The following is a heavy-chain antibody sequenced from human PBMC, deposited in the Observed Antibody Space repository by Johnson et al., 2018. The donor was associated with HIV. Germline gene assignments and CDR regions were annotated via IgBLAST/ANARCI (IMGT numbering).Heavy chain of an antibody. V-gene: IGHV3-11*01. CDR3: ARAPHDAFDV. Sequence: QVQLVESGGGVVQPGRSLRLSCAASGFTFNDYYMSWIRQAPGKGLEWLSYISTSGATIYYADSVKGRFTISRDNAKNTLYLQMNSLRDEDTAVYYCARAPHDAFDVWGQGTMVTVSS. CDR2: ISTSGATI. J-gene: IGHJ3*01. CDR1: GFTFNDYY.